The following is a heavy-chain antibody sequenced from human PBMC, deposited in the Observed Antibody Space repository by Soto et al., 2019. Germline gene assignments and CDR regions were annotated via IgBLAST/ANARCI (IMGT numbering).Heavy chain of an antibody. D-gene: IGHD2-2*01. V-gene: IGHV3-30*04. Sequence: GWSLRLSCAASGFTFSREAMHWVRQAPGKGLEWVAVISYHGKKTYYADSVQGRFTISRDNSKNTLYLQMNSLGLEDTAVYYCARDEGYGSNSGWYFDLWGRGTLVTVS. CDR2: ISYHGKKT. CDR1: GFTFSREA. CDR3: ARDEGYGSNSGWYFDL. J-gene: IGHJ2*01.